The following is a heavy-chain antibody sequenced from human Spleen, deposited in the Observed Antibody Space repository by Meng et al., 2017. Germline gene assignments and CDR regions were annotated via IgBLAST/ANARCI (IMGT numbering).Heavy chain of an antibody. V-gene: IGHV3-48*03. CDR1: GITFNSYA. CDR2: ISSSGSTI. Sequence: GESLKISCAASGITFNSYAMSWVRQAPGKGLEWVSYISSSGSTIYYADSVKGRFTISRDNAKNSLYLQMNSLRAEDTAVNSVWPEAVRGLYGMDVWGQGTTVTVSS. CDR3: WPEAVRGLYGMDV. D-gene: IGHD6-19*01. J-gene: IGHJ6*02.